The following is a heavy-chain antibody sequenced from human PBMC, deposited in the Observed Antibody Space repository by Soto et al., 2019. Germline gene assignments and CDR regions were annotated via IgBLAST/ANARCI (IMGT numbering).Heavy chain of an antibody. V-gene: IGHV1-46*01. J-gene: IGHJ4*02. D-gene: IGHD6-6*01. Sequence: ASVKVSCKECGYTFTSYYMHWVRQAPGQGLEWMGIINPSGGSPSYAQKFQGRVTMTRDTSTSTVYMELSSLRSEDPAVYYCARTEISYSSSSRPSDFDYWGQGTLVTVSS. CDR3: ARTEISYSSSSRPSDFDY. CDR2: INPSGGSP. CDR1: GYTFTSYY.